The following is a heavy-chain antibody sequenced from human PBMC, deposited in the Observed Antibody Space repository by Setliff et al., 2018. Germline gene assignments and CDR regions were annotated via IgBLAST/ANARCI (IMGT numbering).Heavy chain of an antibody. CDR2: IYPGDSHT. Sequence: GESLKISCKGSGYSFSNFWIGWVRQMPGKGLEWMGIIYPGDSHTRYSPSFQGQVTISTDTSINTAFLQWTNLKASDTAVYYCARRGEGFSNWFDPWAREPWSPSPQ. CDR1: GYSFSNFW. D-gene: IGHD2-21*01. J-gene: IGHJ5*02. V-gene: IGHV5-51*01. CDR3: ARRGEGFSNWFDP.